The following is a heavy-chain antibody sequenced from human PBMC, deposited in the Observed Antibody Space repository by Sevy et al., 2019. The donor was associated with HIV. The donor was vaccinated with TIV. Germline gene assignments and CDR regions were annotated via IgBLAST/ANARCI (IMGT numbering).Heavy chain of an antibody. CDR2: ISGSGGST. V-gene: IGHV3-23*01. CDR1: VFTFSSYA. CDR3: AKARYCSGGSCYHLYYYMDV. Sequence: GGSLRLSCAASVFTFSSYAMSWVRQAPGKGLEWVSAISGSGGSTYYADSVKGRFTISRDNSKNTLYLQMNSLRAEDTAVYYCAKARYCSGGSCYHLYYYMDVWGKGTTVTVSS. D-gene: IGHD2-15*01. J-gene: IGHJ6*03.